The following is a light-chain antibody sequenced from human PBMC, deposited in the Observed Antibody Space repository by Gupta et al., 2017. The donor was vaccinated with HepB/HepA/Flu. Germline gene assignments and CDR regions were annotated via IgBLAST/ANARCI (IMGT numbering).Light chain of an antibody. CDR1: QSISSW. CDR2: KAS. CDR3: QQENSLVVT. J-gene: IGKJ1*01. Sequence: DIQMTQSPSTLSASVGDRVTITCRASQSISSWLAWYQQKPGKAPKLLIYKASSLESGVPSRFSGSGSGTEFTLTISSLQPDDFATYYCQQENSLVVTFGQGTKVEIK. V-gene: IGKV1-5*03.